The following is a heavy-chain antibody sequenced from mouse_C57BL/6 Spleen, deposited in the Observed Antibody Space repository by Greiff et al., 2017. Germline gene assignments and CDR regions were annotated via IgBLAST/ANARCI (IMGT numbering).Heavy chain of an antibody. Sequence: VQVVESGPGLVAPSQSLSITCTVSGFSLTSYAISWVRQPPGKGLEWLGVIWTGGGTNYNSALKSRLSISKDNSKSQVFLKMNSLQTDDTARYYCARNEEDDSECYFDYWGQGTTLTVAS. J-gene: IGHJ2*01. D-gene: IGHD2-4*01. V-gene: IGHV2-9-1*01. CDR3: ARNEEDDSECYFDY. CDR1: GFSLTSYA. CDR2: IWTGGGT.